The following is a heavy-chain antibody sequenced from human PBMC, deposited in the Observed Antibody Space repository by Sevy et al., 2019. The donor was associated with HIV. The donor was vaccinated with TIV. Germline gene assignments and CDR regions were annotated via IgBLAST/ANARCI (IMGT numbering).Heavy chain of an antibody. J-gene: IGHJ6*03. V-gene: IGHV3-30*02. CDR1: GFTFSSYG. D-gene: IGHD2-8*01. CDR2: IRYDGSNK. CDR3: AKGYCTNGVCYYYYYMDV. Sequence: GGSLRLSCAASGFTFSSYGMHWVRQAPGKGLEWVAFIRYDGSNKYYADSVKGRFIISRDNSKNTLYLQMNSLRAEDTAVYYCAKGYCTNGVCYYYYYMDVWGKGTTVTVSS.